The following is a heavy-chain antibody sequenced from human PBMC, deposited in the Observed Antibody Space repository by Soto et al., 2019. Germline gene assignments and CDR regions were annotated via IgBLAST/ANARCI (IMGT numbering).Heavy chain of an antibody. Sequence: QVQLVQSGAEVKKPGSSVKVSCKASGGTFSSYAINWVRQAPGQGLEWMGGIIPIFGTANFAQKFQVRVTITADESTSTGYMELSSLRSEDTCVYYGARKTMGVEYYSGMDVWGQGTTVTVSS. D-gene: IGHD3-3*01. CDR3: ARKTMGVEYYSGMDV. J-gene: IGHJ6*02. CDR2: IIPIFGTA. CDR1: GGTFSSYA. V-gene: IGHV1-69*12.